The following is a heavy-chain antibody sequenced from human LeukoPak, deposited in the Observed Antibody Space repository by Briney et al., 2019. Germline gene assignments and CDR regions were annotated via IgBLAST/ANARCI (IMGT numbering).Heavy chain of an antibody. CDR1: GYTFTGYY. V-gene: IGHV1-2*02. J-gene: IGHJ6*03. D-gene: IGHD2-15*01. CDR3: ARGWRCSGGSCGHGCYYYMDV. Sequence: ASVKVSCKASGYTFTGYYMHWVQQAPGQGLEWMGWINPNSGGTNYAQKFQGRVTMTRDTSISTAYMELSRLRSDDTAVYYCARGWRCSGGSCGHGCYYYMDVWGKGTTVTVSS. CDR2: INPNSGGT.